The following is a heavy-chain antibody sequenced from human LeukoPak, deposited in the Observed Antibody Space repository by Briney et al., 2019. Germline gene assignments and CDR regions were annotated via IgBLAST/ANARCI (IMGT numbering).Heavy chain of an antibody. CDR2: IYYSGST. D-gene: IGHD6-6*01. CDR1: GGSISSSSYY. CDR3: ARDFSSSSTVYYYYYMDV. Sequence: SETLSLTCTVSGGSISSSSYYWGWIRQPPGKGLEWIGSIYYSGSTYYSPSLRSRVTISLDTSRNQFSLKLSSVTAADTAIYYCARDFSSSSTVYYYYYMDVWGKGTTVTVSS. J-gene: IGHJ6*03. V-gene: IGHV4-39*07.